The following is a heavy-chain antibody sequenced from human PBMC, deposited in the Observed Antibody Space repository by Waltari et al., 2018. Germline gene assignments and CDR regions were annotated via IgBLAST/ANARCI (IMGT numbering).Heavy chain of an antibody. J-gene: IGHJ4*02. CDR3: ARVAGGYYDSSGYWDY. V-gene: IGHV3-30*01. CDR2: ISYDGSNK. D-gene: IGHD3-22*01. Sequence: QVQLVESGGGVVQPGRSLRLSCAASGFTFSSYAMHWVRPAPGKGLEWVAVISYDGSNKYYADSVKGRFTISRDISKNTLYLQMNSLRAEDTAVYYCARVAGGYYDSSGYWDYWGQGTLVTVSS. CDR1: GFTFSSYA.